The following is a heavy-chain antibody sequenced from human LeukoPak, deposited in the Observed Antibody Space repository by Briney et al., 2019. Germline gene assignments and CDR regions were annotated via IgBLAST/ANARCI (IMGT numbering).Heavy chain of an antibody. Sequence: PGGSLRLSCAASGFTFSSYGMHWVRQAPGKGLEWVAVISYDGSNKYYADSVKGRFTISRDNSKNTLYLQMNSLRAEDTAVYYCAKDSTVTEGVYDYWGQGTLVTVSS. J-gene: IGHJ4*02. CDR3: AKDSTVTEGVYDY. D-gene: IGHD4-17*01. CDR2: ISYDGSNK. V-gene: IGHV3-30*18. CDR1: GFTFSSYG.